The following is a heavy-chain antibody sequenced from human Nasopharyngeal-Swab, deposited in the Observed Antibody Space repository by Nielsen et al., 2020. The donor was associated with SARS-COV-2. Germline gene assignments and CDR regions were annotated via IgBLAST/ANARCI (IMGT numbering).Heavy chain of an antibody. V-gene: IGHV3-23*01. J-gene: IGHJ4*02. CDR1: GFTFSSYA. Sequence: GESLKISCAASGFTFSSYAMSWVRQAPGKELEWVSAISGSGGSTYYADSVKGRFTISRDNSKNTLYLQMNSLRAEDTAVYYCAKDSSWYSSTDYWGQGTLVTVSS. CDR3: AKDSSWYSSTDY. D-gene: IGHD6-13*01. CDR2: ISGSGGST.